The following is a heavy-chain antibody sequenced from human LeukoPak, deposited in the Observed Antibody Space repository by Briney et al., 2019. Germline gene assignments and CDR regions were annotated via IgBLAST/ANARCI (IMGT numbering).Heavy chain of an antibody. V-gene: IGHV5-51*01. CDR1: GYSFTSYC. CDR2: IYAADSDT. D-gene: IGHD3-10*01. CDR3: ARLEFGGLYT. Sequence: ESLKISSNGSGYSFTSYCIGWVRQLPGKGLEWMGIIYAADSDTRYSPSFQGQVTISADKSISTAYLQWSGLKASDTAMYYCARLEFGGLYTWGQGTLVTVSS. J-gene: IGHJ5*02.